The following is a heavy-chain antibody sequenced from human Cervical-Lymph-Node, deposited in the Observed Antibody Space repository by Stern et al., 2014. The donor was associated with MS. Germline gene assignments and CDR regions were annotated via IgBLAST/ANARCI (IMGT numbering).Heavy chain of an antibody. CDR2: IYDSGST. CDR3: ARGAGWFDP. V-gene: IGHV4-59*01. J-gene: IGHJ5*02. Sequence: QLQLQESGPGLVKPSETLALTCTVSGGSISSYYWSWIRQPPGKGLEWIGYIYDSGSTNYNPSLKSRVTISVDTSKNQFSLKLSSVTAADTAVYYCARGAGWFDPWGQGTLVTVSS. CDR1: GGSISSYY.